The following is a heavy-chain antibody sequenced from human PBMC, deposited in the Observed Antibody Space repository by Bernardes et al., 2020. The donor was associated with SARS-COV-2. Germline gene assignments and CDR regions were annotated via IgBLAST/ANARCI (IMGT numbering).Heavy chain of an antibody. CDR2: IYDNGNT. Sequence: SETLSLTCSVSGGSISSYYWSWIRQPPGRGLEWIGYIYDNGNTNYNPSLKSRVTISADTSKSQSSLKLSSVTAADTAMYYCARHMRSCTGSTCYHRMFFDYWVQGTLVTVSS. D-gene: IGHD2-2*01. J-gene: IGHJ4*02. CDR1: GGSISSYY. CDR3: ARHMRSCTGSTCYHRMFFDY. V-gene: IGHV4-59*08.